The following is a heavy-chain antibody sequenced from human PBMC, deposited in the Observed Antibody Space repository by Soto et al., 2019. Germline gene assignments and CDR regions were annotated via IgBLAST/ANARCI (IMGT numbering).Heavy chain of an antibody. V-gene: IGHV4-34*01. J-gene: IGHJ4*02. D-gene: IGHD3-10*01. CDR2: INHSGST. CDR1: GGSFSGYY. CDR3: ARGRRVLWFGGLRGGPNDD. Sequence: PSETLSLTCAVYGGSFSGYYWSWIRQPPGKGLEWIGEINHSGSTNYNPSLKSRVTISVDTSKNQFSLKLSSVTAADTAVYYCARGRRVLWFGGLRGGPNDDWGKGSLVTVSS.